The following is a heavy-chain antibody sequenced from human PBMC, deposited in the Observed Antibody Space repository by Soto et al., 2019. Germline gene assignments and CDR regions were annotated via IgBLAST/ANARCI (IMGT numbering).Heavy chain of an antibody. CDR3: AKHSYYDFWPGHYYYLDF. J-gene: IGHJ4*02. CDR1: RFSFNTFA. D-gene: IGHD3-3*01. V-gene: IGHV3-23*01. CDR2: INGGGGNT. Sequence: GGSLRLSCVTSRFSFNTFAMSWVRQAPGKGLEWVSAINGGGGNTYYADSVKGRFTISRDNSKNTLYLQMDSLRAEDTAVYYCAKHSYYDFWPGHYYYLDFWGQGTLVTVS.